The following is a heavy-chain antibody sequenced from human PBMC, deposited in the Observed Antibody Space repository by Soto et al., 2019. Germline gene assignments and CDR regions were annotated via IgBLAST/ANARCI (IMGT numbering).Heavy chain of an antibody. J-gene: IGHJ4*02. D-gene: IGHD2-21*02. V-gene: IGHV1-46*01. CDR1: ADTFTDYY. Sequence: QVQLVQSGAEVKKPGASVKVSCKASADTFTDYYIHWVRQAAGQGLEWMGTVNHSGGHTTYAQHFMGRVTMTRDTSTSTIYMELTSLTSEDTAVYYCARGGHVVVVTAALDYWGQGTLVTVSS. CDR2: VNHSGGHT. CDR3: ARGGHVVVVTAALDY.